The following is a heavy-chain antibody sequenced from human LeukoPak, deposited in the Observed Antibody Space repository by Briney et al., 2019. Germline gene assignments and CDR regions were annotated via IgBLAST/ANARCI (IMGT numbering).Heavy chain of an antibody. CDR1: GFTFRNYG. CDR2: IWSDGNNK. Sequence: GGSLRLSCAASGFTFRNYGMHWVRQATGKGLEWVSFIWSDGNNKFYADSVKGRFTISRDNSKNILYLQMDSLRPEDTAVFYCAKDPGASVPGFYMDVWGKGTTVTVSS. J-gene: IGHJ6*03. V-gene: IGHV3-30*02. D-gene: IGHD2-8*02. CDR3: AKDPGASVPGFYMDV.